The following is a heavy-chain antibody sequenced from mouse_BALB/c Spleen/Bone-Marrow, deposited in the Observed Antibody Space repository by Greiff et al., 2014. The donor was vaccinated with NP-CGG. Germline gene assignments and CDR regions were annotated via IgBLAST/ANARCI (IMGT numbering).Heavy chain of an antibody. CDR2: ISSGGST. Sequence: EVMLVESGEGLVKPGGSLKPSCAASGFTFSSYAMSWVRQTPEKRLEWVASISSGGSTYYPDSVKGRFTISRDNARNILYLQMSSLRSEDTAMYYCARGGLRYFDVWGAGTTVTVSS. V-gene: IGHV5-6-5*01. D-gene: IGHD3-2*02. CDR1: GFTFSSYA. CDR3: ARGGLRYFDV. J-gene: IGHJ1*01.